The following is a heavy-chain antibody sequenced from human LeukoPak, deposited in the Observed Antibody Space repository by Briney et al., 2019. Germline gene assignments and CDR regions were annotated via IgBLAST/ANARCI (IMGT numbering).Heavy chain of an antibody. V-gene: IGHV3-33*01. CDR3: ARDGPMGQQLGGYNWFDP. CDR2: IWYDGSNK. Sequence: GGSLRLSCAASGFTFSSYGMHWVRQAPGKGLEWVAVIWYDGSNKYYAASVKGRFTISRDNSKNTLYLQMNSLRAEDTAVYYCARDGPMGQQLGGYNWFDPWGQGTLVTVSS. D-gene: IGHD6-13*01. J-gene: IGHJ5*02. CDR1: GFTFSSYG.